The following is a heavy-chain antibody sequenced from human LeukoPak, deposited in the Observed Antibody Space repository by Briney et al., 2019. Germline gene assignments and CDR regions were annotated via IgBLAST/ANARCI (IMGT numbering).Heavy chain of an antibody. CDR3: AKAPAAIPLYYFDY. CDR1: GFTFSSYG. D-gene: IGHD2-2*01. CDR2: IRYDGSNK. V-gene: IGHV3-30*02. Sequence: PGGSLRLSCAASGFTFSSYGMHWVRQAPGKGLEWVAFIRYDGSNKYYADSVKGRFTISRDNSKNTLYLQMNSLRAEDTAVYYCAKAPAAIPLYYFDYWGQGTLVTVSS. J-gene: IGHJ4*02.